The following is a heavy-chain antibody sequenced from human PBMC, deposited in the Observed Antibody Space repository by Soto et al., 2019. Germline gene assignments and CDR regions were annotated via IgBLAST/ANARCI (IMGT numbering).Heavy chain of an antibody. J-gene: IGHJ4*02. CDR1: GFTFSTYP. CDR2: ISSTGGST. CDR3: VQAIFDTSGYYYAY. Sequence: GVLRLSCSASGFTFSTYPIHWVRQAPGKGLEYVSAISSTGGSTYYADSVKGRFTISRDNSENTLYLQMSSLRAEDTAVYHCVQAIFDTSGYYYAYWGQGTQVTVSS. D-gene: IGHD3-22*01. V-gene: IGHV3-64D*08.